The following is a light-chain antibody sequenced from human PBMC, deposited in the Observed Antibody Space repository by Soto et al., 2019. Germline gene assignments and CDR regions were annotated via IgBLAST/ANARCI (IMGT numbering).Light chain of an antibody. CDR1: HSLEYSDGHTY. CDR2: QVS. Sequence: DIVLTQTPLSSPVTLGQPASISCSSSHSLEYSDGHTYLSWLQQRPGQPPRLLIYQVSNRFSGVPDRFSGSVAGTDFTLKISRVEAADVGLYHCVQFSQSPRTFGQGTKRPIK. V-gene: IGKV2-24*01. CDR3: VQFSQSPRT. J-gene: IGKJ1*01.